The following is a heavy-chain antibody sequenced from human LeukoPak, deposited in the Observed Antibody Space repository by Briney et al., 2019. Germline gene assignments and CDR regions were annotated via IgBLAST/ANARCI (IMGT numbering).Heavy chain of an antibody. D-gene: IGHD3-9*01. CDR1: GFTFSDYY. CDR3: ARDRQYYDILTGSSYYGMDV. CDR2: ISSSSSNT. Sequence: GGSLRLSCAASGFTFSDYYMSWIRQAPGKGLEWVSYISSSSSNTNYADSVKGRFTISRDNAKNSLYLKMNSLRAEETAVYYCARDRQYYDILTGSSYYGMDVWGQGTTVTVSS. V-gene: IGHV3-11*05. J-gene: IGHJ6*02.